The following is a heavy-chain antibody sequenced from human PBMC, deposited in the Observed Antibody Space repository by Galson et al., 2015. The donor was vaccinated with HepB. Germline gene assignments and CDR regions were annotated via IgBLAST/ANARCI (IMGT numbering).Heavy chain of an antibody. CDR3: ARDDYDILTALGHYYYYGMDV. D-gene: IGHD3-9*01. Sequence: SLRLSCAASGFTFSSYWMSWVRQAPGKGLEWVANIKQDGSEKYYVDSVKGRFTISRDNAKNSLYLQMNSLRAEDTAVYYCARDDYDILTALGHYYYYGMDVWGQGTTVTVSS. CDR1: GFTFSSYW. V-gene: IGHV3-7*03. CDR2: IKQDGSEK. J-gene: IGHJ6*02.